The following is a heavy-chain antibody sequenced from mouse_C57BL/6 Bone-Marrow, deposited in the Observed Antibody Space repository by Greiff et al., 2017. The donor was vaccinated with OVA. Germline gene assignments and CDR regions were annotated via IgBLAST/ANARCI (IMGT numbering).Heavy chain of an antibody. Sequence: VKLMESGAELARPGASVKLSCKASGYTFTSYGISWVKQRTGQGLEWIGEIYPRSGNTYYNEKFKGKATLTADKSSSTAYMELRSLTSEDSAVDFCASGTTVVVGFDYWGQGTTLTVSA. CDR3: ASGTTVVVGFDY. V-gene: IGHV1-81*01. D-gene: IGHD1-1*01. CDR1: GYTFTSYG. J-gene: IGHJ2*01. CDR2: IYPRSGNT.